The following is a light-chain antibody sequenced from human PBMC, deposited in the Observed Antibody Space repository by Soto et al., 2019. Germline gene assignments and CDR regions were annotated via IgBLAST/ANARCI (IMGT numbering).Light chain of an antibody. CDR1: SSDVGAYNY. CDR3: SSYTSRSTWV. Sequence: QSVLTQPASVSGSPGQSIAISCTGTSSDVGAYNYVSWYQQHPGKAPKLMIYDVSNRPSGVSNRFSGSKSGNTASLTISGLQAEDEADYYCSSYTSRSTWVLGEGTKLTVL. CDR2: DVS. J-gene: IGLJ3*02. V-gene: IGLV2-14*01.